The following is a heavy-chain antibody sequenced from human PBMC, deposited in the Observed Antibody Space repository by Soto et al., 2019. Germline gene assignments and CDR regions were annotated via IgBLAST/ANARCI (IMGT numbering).Heavy chain of an antibody. CDR3: AILDIVVVPAAISNWFDP. CDR2: ISSSSSYI. CDR1: GFTFSSYS. J-gene: IGHJ5*02. Sequence: EVQLVESGGGLVKPGGSLRLSCAASGFTFSSYSMNWVRQAPGKGLEWVSSISSSSSYIYYADSVKGRFTISRDNAKNSQXLQMNSLRAEDTAVYYCAILDIVVVPAAISNWFDPWGQGTLVTVSS. V-gene: IGHV3-21*01. D-gene: IGHD2-2*03.